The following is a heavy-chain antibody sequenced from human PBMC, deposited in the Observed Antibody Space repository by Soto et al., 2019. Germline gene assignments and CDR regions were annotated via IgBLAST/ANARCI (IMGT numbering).Heavy chain of an antibody. J-gene: IGHJ4*02. CDR3: ARVQYSSSWYYFDY. D-gene: IGHD6-13*01. CDR1: GFTVSSNY. CDR2: IYSGGST. Sequence: PGGSLRLSCAASGFTVSSNYMSWVRQAPGKGLEWVSVIYSGGSTYYADSVKGRFTISRDNSKNTLYLQMNSLRAEDTAVYYCARVQYSSSWYYFDYWGQGTLVTVSS. V-gene: IGHV3-53*01.